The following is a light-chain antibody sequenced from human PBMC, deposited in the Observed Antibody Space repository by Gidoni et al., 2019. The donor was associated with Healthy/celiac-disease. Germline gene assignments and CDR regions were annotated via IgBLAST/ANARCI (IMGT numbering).Light chain of an antibody. J-gene: IGLJ2*01. CDR1: NIGSKS. V-gene: IGLV3-21*04. Sequence: SYVLTQPPSVSVAPGKTARITCGGNNIGSKSVHWYRQKPCQAPVLVIYYASDRPSGLPERFSGSNSGNAATLTISRVEAGDEADYYCQVWDCSSDRHVVFGGGTKLTVL. CDR2: YAS. CDR3: QVWDCSSDRHVV.